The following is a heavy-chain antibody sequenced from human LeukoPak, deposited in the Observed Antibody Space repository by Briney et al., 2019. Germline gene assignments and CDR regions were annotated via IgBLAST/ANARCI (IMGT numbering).Heavy chain of an antibody. CDR2: MRYDGSNK. CDR3: ARVPAPYYDFWSGHNWFDP. D-gene: IGHD3-3*01. Sequence: PGGSLRLSCATSGFTFSSYGMHWVRQAPGKGLEWVAFMRYDGSNKYYADSVKGRFTISRDNSKNTLYLQMNSLRAEDTAVYYCARVPAPYYDFWSGHNWFDPWGQGTLVTVSS. V-gene: IGHV3-30*02. CDR1: GFTFSSYG. J-gene: IGHJ5*02.